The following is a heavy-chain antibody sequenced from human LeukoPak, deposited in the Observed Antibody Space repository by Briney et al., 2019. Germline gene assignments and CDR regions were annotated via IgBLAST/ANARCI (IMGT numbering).Heavy chain of an antibody. CDR1: GFTFSSYS. Sequence: GGSLRLSCAASGFTFSSYSMNWVRQAPGKGLEWVSYISSSSSTIYYADSVKGRFTISRDNAKNSLYLQMNSLRAEDTAVYYCASSTGGRAGSCYFDYWGQGTLVTVSS. CDR3: ASSTGGRAGSCYFDY. CDR2: ISSSSSTI. D-gene: IGHD2-8*02. J-gene: IGHJ4*02. V-gene: IGHV3-48*01.